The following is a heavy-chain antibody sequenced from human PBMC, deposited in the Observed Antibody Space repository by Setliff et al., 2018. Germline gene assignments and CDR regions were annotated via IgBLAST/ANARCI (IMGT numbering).Heavy chain of an antibody. J-gene: IGHJ4*02. Sequence: GGSLRLSCAASGFTFSSYGMHWVRQAPGKGLEWVAVIWYDGSNKYYADSVKGRFTISRDNSKNTLYLQMNSLRAEDTAVYYCARDRLVVVAASTLDYWGQGTLVTVSS. V-gene: IGHV3-33*01. D-gene: IGHD2-15*01. CDR2: IWYDGSNK. CDR3: ARDRLVVVAASTLDY. CDR1: GFTFSSYG.